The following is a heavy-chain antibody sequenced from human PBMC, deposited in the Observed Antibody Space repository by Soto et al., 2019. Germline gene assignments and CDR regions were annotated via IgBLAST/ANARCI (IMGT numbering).Heavy chain of an antibody. D-gene: IGHD3-16*01. J-gene: IGHJ6*02. Sequence: QVQLVESGGGLVEPGGSLRLSCVASGFSVGDNYMTWIRQAPGKGLEWLSYSSSSGGYTNYADSVKGRFTISRDNGKNSLYLQMDSLRAEATAVYFCARSTGRRHVFTFDYGLDVWGQGTTVTVSS. CDR1: GFSVGDNY. CDR2: SSSSGGYT. CDR3: ARSTGRRHVFTFDYGLDV. V-gene: IGHV3-11*06.